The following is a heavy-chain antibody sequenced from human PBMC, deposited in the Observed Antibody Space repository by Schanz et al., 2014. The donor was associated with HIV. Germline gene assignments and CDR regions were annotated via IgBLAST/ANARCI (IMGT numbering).Heavy chain of an antibody. Sequence: EVQLVESGGGLVQPGGSLSLSWAASRSTFGNYGMPGVRKAPGKGLEWVANIRQDGGEINYVDSVKGRFTISRDNAKNSLYLQMNSVTTEDTAVYYCAREVVVGGKSYFDNWGQGTLVTVSS. V-gene: IGHV3-7*01. J-gene: IGHJ4*02. CDR1: RSTFGNYG. D-gene: IGHD3-22*01. CDR3: AREVVVGGKSYFDN. CDR2: IRQDGGEI.